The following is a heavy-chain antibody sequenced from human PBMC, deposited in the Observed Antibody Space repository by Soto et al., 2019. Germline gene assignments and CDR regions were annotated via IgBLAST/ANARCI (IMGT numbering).Heavy chain of an antibody. CDR2: SYWDDDK. Sequence: QITLTESGPTLVKPTQTLTLTCTFSGFSLSTSGVGVGWIRQPPGKALEWLALSYWDDDKRYSPSLKSRLTTTKDTSKNQVVLTMTNMDPVDTATYYCAHRHPASYYDSSGYYYAHCYFDYWGQGTLVTVSS. CDR1: GFSLSTSGVG. V-gene: IGHV2-5*02. CDR3: AHRHPASYYDSSGYYYAHCYFDY. J-gene: IGHJ4*02. D-gene: IGHD3-22*01.